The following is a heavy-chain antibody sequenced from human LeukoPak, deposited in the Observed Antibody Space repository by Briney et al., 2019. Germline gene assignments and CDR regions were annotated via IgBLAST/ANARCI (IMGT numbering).Heavy chain of an antibody. J-gene: IGHJ3*02. V-gene: IGHV3-74*01. CDR1: GFSFSSYW. Sequence: GGSLRLSCAASGFSFSSYWMHSVRQAPGKGLVWVSRINTDGINTVYADFVKGRFTISRDNAKNSLYLQMNSLRAEDTAVYYCASLIRLWAHDAFDIWGQGTMVTVSS. CDR3: ASLIRLWAHDAFDI. D-gene: IGHD5-18*01. CDR2: INTDGINT.